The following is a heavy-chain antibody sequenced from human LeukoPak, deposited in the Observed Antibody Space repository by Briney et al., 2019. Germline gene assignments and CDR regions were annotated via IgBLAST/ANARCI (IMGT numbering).Heavy chain of an antibody. V-gene: IGHV3-7*03. CDR2: INSDGSEG. CDR3: ARSSYSSSSSV. J-gene: IGHJ3*01. D-gene: IGHD6-6*01. Sequence: GGSLRLSCAASGFTFSNAYMNWVRQAPGKGLEWVASINSDGSEGYYADVVKGRFTISRDNAKNSLYLQINSLRAEDTAVYYCARSSYSSSSSVWGQGTMVTVSS. CDR1: GFTFSNAY.